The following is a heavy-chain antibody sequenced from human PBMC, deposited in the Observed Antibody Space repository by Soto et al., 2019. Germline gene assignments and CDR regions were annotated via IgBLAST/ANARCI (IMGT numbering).Heavy chain of an antibody. J-gene: IGHJ6*02. D-gene: IGHD2-2*01. CDR2: IIPIFGTA. Sequence: ASVKVSCKASGGTFSSYAISWVRQAPGQGLEWMGGIIPIFGTANYAQKFQGRVTITADESTSTAYMELSSLRSEDTAVYYCARGPIQDIVVVPAAPWNYYGMDVWGQGTTV. CDR1: GGTFSSYA. CDR3: ARGPIQDIVVVPAAPWNYYGMDV. V-gene: IGHV1-69*13.